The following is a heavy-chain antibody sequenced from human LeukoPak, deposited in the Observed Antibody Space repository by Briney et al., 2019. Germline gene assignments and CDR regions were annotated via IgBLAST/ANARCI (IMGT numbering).Heavy chain of an antibody. CDR2: IYTSGGT. J-gene: IGHJ3*02. D-gene: IGHD3-22*01. Sequence: SETLSLTCTVSGGSTSSGSYYWSWIRQPAGKGLEWIGRIYTSGGTNYNPSLKSRVTISVDTSKNQFSLKLSSVTAADTAVYYCARVSTWDYYDSTNAFDIWGQGTMVTVSS. CDR3: ARVSTWDYYDSTNAFDI. V-gene: IGHV4-61*02. CDR1: GGSTSSGSYY.